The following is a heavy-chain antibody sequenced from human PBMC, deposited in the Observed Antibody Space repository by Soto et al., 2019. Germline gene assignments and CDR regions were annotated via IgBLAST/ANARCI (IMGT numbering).Heavy chain of an antibody. CDR3: ARDRFPGRVVHYRFDP. CDR2: ISAYNGNT. Sequence: GASVKVSCKASGYTFTSYGISWVRQAPGQGLEWMGWISAYNGNTNYAQKLQGRVTMTTDTSTSTAYMELRSLRSDDTAVYYCARDRFPGRVVHYRFDPWGQGTLVTVSS. V-gene: IGHV1-18*01. D-gene: IGHD2-15*01. J-gene: IGHJ5*02. CDR1: GYTFTSYG.